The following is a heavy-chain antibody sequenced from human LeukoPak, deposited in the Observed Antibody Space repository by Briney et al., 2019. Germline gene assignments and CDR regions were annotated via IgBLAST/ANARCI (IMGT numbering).Heavy chain of an antibody. V-gene: IGHV3-9*03. Sequence: GGSLRLSCVASGFTFDDYAMHWVRQAPGKGLEWVSGISWNSGSIGYADSVKGRFTISRDSAKNSLYLQMNSLRPEDMALYYCAILAGSYDAFDIWGQGTMVTVSS. CDR2: ISWNSGSI. CDR3: AILAGSYDAFDI. J-gene: IGHJ3*02. D-gene: IGHD1-26*01. CDR1: GFTFDDYA.